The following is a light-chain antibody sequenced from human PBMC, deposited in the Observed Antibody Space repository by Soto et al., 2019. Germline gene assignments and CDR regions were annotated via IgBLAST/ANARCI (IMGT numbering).Light chain of an antibody. V-gene: IGKV3-11*01. CDR2: DAS. CDR3: QHRSNWLGT. J-gene: IGKJ3*01. CDR1: QSVGGF. Sequence: EIVLIQSPATLSLSPGERATLSCRASQSVGGFLAWYQQRSGQTPKLLIYDASKRAPGIPARFSGSGSGTDFTLTISSLEPEDFAVYYCQHRSNWLGTFGPGTKVDIK.